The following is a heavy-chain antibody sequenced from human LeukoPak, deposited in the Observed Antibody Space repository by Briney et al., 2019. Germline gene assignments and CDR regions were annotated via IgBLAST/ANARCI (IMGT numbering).Heavy chain of an antibody. CDR1: GGTFSSYA. J-gene: IGHJ4*02. D-gene: IGHD3-10*01. Sequence: ASVKVSCKASGGTFSSYAISWVRQAPGQGLEWMGRITPILGIANYAQKFQGRVTITADKSTSTAYMELSSLRSEDTAVYYCARESYYGSGSYLLWGQGTLVTVSS. V-gene: IGHV1-69*04. CDR3: ARESYYGSGSYLL. CDR2: ITPILGIA.